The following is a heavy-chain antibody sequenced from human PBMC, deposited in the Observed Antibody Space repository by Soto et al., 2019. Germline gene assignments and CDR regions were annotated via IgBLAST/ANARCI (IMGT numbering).Heavy chain of an antibody. D-gene: IGHD2-21*02. CDR1: EFIFSNYW. V-gene: IGHV3-74*01. Sequence: GGSLRLSCVASEFIFSNYWMHWLRQVPGKGPAWISRINGDGNITNYADSVKGRFTNSRDNAKNTLYVQMNNLRAEDTCVYYCARELGGGVCPIDSWGQGTLVTVSS. CDR2: INGDGNIT. J-gene: IGHJ4*02. CDR3: ARELGGGVCPIDS.